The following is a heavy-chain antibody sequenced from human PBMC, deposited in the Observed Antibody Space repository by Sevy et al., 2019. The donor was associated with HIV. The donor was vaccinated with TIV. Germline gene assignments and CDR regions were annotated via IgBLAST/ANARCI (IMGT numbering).Heavy chain of an antibody. J-gene: IGHJ6*03. V-gene: IGHV1-69*13. D-gene: IGHD5-18*01. CDR1: GGTFSSYA. CDR2: IIPIFGTA. Sequence: ATVKVSCKASGGTFSSYAISWVRQAPGQGLEWLGGIIPIFGTANYAQKFQGRVTITADESTSTAYMELSSLRSEDTAVYYCGSGYSYGYMDVWGQGTTVTVSS. CDR3: GSGYSYGYMDV.